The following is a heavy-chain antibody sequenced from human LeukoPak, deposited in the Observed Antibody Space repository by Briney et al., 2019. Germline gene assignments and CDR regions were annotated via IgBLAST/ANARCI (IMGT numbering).Heavy chain of an antibody. CDR3: AKDLGDPRGY. J-gene: IGHJ4*02. CDR1: GFIFSSYG. D-gene: IGHD3-10*01. V-gene: IGHV3-30*02. CDR2: IRYDGTNK. Sequence: GGSLRLSCAASGFIFSSYGMHWVRQAPGKGLEWVAFIRYDGTNKYYADSVKGRFTISRDNSKNTLYLQMNSLRAEDTAVYYCAKDLGDPRGYWGQGTLVTVSS.